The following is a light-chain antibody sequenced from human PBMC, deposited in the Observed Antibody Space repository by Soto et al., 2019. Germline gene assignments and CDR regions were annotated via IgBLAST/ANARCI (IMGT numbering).Light chain of an antibody. V-gene: IGLV2-23*01. CDR3: GSFAGTTTHVI. J-gene: IGLJ2*01. Sequence: QSALTQPASVSGSPGQSITISCTGSGSDTGTYNLVSWYQHHPGKAPKLIIYEDTKRPSGVSNRFSGSKSDNTASLTISGLQADDEADYYCGSFAGTTTHVIFGGGTKLTVL. CDR2: EDT. CDR1: GSDTGTYNL.